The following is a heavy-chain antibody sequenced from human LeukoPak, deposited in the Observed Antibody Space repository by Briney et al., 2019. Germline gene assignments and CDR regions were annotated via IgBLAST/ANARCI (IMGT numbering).Heavy chain of an antibody. CDR3: ARVGPYGAFDY. Sequence: SQTLSLTCTVSGGPISSGGYSWSWIRQPPGKGLEWIGYIYHSGSTYYNPSLKSRVTISVDRSKNQFSLKLSSVTAADTAVYYCARVGPYGAFDYWGQGTLVTVSS. D-gene: IGHD4-17*01. CDR1: GGPISSGGYS. V-gene: IGHV4-30-2*01. J-gene: IGHJ4*02. CDR2: IYHSGST.